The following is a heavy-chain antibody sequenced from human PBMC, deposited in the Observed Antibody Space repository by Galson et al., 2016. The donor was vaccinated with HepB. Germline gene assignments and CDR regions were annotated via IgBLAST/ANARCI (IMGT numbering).Heavy chain of an antibody. CDR2: IKQDGSEK. J-gene: IGHJ4*02. CDR1: GFTFSGYN. D-gene: IGHD4-23*01. V-gene: IGHV3-7*05. CDR3: AGVPSGKRLDY. Sequence: SLRLSCAASGFTFSGYNMDWVRQAPGKGLEWLANIKQDGSEKYYVDSVRGRFTISRDNSRNTLYLQMNSLRADDTAVYYCAGVPSGKRLDYWGQGTLVTVSS.